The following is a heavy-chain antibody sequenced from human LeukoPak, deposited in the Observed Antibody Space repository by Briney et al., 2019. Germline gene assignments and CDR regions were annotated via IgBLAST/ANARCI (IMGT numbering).Heavy chain of an antibody. CDR1: GFTFSSYA. CDR2: ISGSGGST. V-gene: IGHV3-23*01. D-gene: IGHD3-3*01. Sequence: GGSLRLSCAAAGFTFSSYAMSWVRQAPGKGLEWVSAISGSGGSTYYADSVKGRFTISRDNSKNTLYPQMNSLRAEDTAIYYCAKDGGPPYYDFWSGYPNWFDRWGQGTLVTVSS. J-gene: IGHJ5*02. CDR3: AKDGGPPYYDFWSGYPNWFDR.